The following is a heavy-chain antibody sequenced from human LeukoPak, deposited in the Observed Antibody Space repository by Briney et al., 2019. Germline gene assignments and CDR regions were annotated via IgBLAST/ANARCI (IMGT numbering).Heavy chain of an antibody. V-gene: IGHV4-34*01. D-gene: IGHD6-13*01. Sequence: PSETLSLTCAVYGGSFSGYYWSWIRQPPGKGLEWIGEINHSGSTNYNPSLKSRVTISVDTSKNQFSLKLSSVTAADTAVYYCARRNLKFYSSSSFRRGAWFDPWGQGTLVTVSS. CDR1: GGSFSGYY. J-gene: IGHJ5*02. CDR2: INHSGST. CDR3: ARRNLKFYSSSSFRRGAWFDP.